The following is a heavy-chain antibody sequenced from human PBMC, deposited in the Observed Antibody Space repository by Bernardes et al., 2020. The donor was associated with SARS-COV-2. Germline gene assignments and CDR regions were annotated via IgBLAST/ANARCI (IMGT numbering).Heavy chain of an antibody. D-gene: IGHD2-8*01. V-gene: IGHV4-34*01. Sequence: SETLSLTCAVYGGSFSGYYWSWIRQPPGKGLEWIGEINHSGSTNYNPSLKSRVTISVDTSKNQLSLKLSSVTAADTAVYYCARGLPWSKRFYYYYYGMDVWGQGTTVTVSS. CDR3: ARGLPWSKRFYYYYYGMDV. CDR2: INHSGST. J-gene: IGHJ6*02. CDR1: GGSFSGYY.